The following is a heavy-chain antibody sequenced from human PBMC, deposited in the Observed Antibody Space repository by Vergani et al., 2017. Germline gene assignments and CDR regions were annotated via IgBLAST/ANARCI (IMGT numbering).Heavy chain of an antibody. Sequence: QVQLVQSGAEVKKPGASVKVSCKVSGYTLTELSMHWVRQAPGKGLEWMGGFDPEDGETIYAQKFQGRVTITADESTSTAYMELSSLRSEDTAVYYCARDGREGYYDSSGMYYFDYWGQGTLVTVSS. V-gene: IGHV1-24*01. CDR1: GYTLTELS. CDR2: FDPEDGET. CDR3: ARDGREGYYDSSGMYYFDY. D-gene: IGHD3-22*01. J-gene: IGHJ4*02.